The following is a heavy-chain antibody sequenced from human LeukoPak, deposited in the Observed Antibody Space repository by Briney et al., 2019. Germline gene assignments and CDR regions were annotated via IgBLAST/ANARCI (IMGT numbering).Heavy chain of an antibody. V-gene: IGHV1-69*06. CDR1: GGTFSSYA. J-gene: IGHJ4*02. CDR2: IIPIFGTA. D-gene: IGHD1-26*01. CDR3: AGGGELPFPFDY. Sequence: SVKVSCKASGGTFSSYAISWVRQAPGQGLEWMGGIIPIFGTANYAQKFQGRVTITADKSTSTAYMELSSLRSEDTAVYYCAGGGELPFPFDYWGQGTLVTVSS.